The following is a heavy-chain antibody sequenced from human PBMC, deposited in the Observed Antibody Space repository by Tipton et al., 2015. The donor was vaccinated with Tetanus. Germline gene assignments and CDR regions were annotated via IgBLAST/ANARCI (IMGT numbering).Heavy chain of an antibody. CDR1: GASINAGGYL. D-gene: IGHD3-3*01. CDR2: IYYTERT. Sequence: TLSLTCTVSGASINAGGYLWTWVRQRPGKGLEWIGNIYYTERTSYNPSLDSRVTISVDTSKNHFSLRLTSVTAADTAVYYCARGFPRVPFCFACWGQGRQVTVSS. J-gene: IGHJ4*02. V-gene: IGHV4-31*03. CDR3: ARGFPRVPFCFAC.